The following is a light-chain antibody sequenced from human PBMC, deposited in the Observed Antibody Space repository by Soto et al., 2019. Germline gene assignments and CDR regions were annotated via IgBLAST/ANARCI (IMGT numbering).Light chain of an antibody. Sequence: EIVLTQSPGTLSLSPGERATLSCRASQSVSSSYLAWYRQKPGQAPWLLIYGASSRASAVPDRFSGSGSGTNFTLPISGLEPEDFAVYYCQQYDSSPFAFGQGTRLDIK. J-gene: IGKJ5*01. CDR2: GAS. CDR1: QSVSSSY. V-gene: IGKV3-20*01. CDR3: QQYDSSPFA.